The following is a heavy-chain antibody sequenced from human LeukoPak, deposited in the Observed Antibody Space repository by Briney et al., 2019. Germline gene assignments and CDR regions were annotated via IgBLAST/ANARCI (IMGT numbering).Heavy chain of an antibody. V-gene: IGHV3-21*01. Sequence: GGSLRLSCAASGFTFSSYSMNWVRQAPGKGLEWVSSISRSSSYIYYADSVKVRFTISRDNAKNSLYLQMNSLRAEDTAVYYCARTTDLGMATMGLGYWGQGTLVTVSS. CDR3: ARTTDLGMATMGLGY. J-gene: IGHJ4*02. D-gene: IGHD5-24*01. CDR2: ISRSSSYI. CDR1: GFTFSSYS.